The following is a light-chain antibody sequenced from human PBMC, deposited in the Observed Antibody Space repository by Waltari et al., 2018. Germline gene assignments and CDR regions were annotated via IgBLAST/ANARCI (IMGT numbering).Light chain of an antibody. Sequence: QSALTQPASVSGSLGQSITMSCTGTSSDIGIYNYVSWYQQHPGKAPKLLIYDVSNRPSGVANRFSGSKYGNTASLTISGLQSEDEADYYCTSFSSDSTPLVFGTGTRVTV. CDR2: DVS. J-gene: IGLJ1*01. CDR1: SSDIGIYNY. V-gene: IGLV2-14*03. CDR3: TSFSSDSTPLV.